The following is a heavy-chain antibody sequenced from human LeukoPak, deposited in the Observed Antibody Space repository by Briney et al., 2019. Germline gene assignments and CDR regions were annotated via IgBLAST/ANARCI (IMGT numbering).Heavy chain of an antibody. J-gene: IGHJ4*02. V-gene: IGHV3-23*01. Sequence: GGSLRLSCAASGFTFSSYDMSWVRQAPGEGLEWLSVIRANGGTTYYADSVKGRFTISRDNSRNTLYLQMNSLRAEDTAVYYCAKRFGSSSRNSDYWGQGTLVTVSS. CDR2: IRANGGTT. CDR1: GFTFSSYD. D-gene: IGHD6-6*01. CDR3: AKRFGSSSRNSDY.